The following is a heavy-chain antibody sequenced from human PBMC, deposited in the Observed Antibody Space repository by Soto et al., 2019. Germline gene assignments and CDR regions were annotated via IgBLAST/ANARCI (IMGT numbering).Heavy chain of an antibody. CDR1: GFTFSSYG. V-gene: IGHV3-33*01. J-gene: IGHJ6*02. CDR3: ARKEYYDFWSGYRGYYYYGMDV. CDR2: IWYDGSNK. D-gene: IGHD3-3*01. Sequence: QVQLVESGGGVVQPGRSLRLSCAASGFTFSSYGMHWVRQAPGKGLEWVAVIWYDGSNKYYADSVKGRFTISRDNSKNTLYLQMNSLRAEDTAVYYCARKEYYDFWSGYRGYYYYGMDVCGQGTTVTVSS.